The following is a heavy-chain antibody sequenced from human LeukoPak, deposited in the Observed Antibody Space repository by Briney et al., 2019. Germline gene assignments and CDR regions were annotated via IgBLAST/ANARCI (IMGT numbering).Heavy chain of an antibody. V-gene: IGHV1-2*02. CDR1: GYTFTGYY. CDR3: ARAATRFYSRSWFNWFDP. CDR2: INPNSGGT. J-gene: IGHJ5*02. D-gene: IGHD6-13*01. Sequence: ASVKFSCKASGYTFTGYYMHWVRQAPGQGLEWMGWINPNSGGTNYAQKFQGRVTMTRDTSISTAYMELSRLRSDDTAVYYCARAATRFYSRSWFNWFDPWGQGTLVAVSS.